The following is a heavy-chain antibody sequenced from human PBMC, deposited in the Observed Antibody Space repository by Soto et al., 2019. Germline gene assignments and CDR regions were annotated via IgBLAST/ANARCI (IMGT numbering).Heavy chain of an antibody. Sequence: ASVKVSCKASGYTFTSYGISWVRQAPGQGLEWMGWISAYNGNTNYAQKLQGRVTMTTDTSTSTAYMELRSLRSDDTAVYYCARDSSYGYGDYYYYGMDVWGQGTTVAV. CDR3: ARDSSYGYGDYYYYGMDV. V-gene: IGHV1-18*01. D-gene: IGHD5-18*01. CDR1: GYTFTSYG. J-gene: IGHJ6*02. CDR2: ISAYNGNT.